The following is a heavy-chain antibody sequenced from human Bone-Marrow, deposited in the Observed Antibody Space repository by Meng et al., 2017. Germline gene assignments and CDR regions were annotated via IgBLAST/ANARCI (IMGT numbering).Heavy chain of an antibody. CDR1: GGSISSSSYY. D-gene: IGHD3-16*02. CDR3: ARGYYDYVWGSYPQGVYFDY. V-gene: IGHV4-39*07. CDR2: IYYSGST. Sequence: SETLSLTCTVSGGSISSSSYYWGWIRQPPGKGLEWIGSIYYSGSTYYNPSLKSRVTISVDTSKNQFSLKLSSVTAADTAVYYCARGYYDYVWGSYPQGVYFDYWGQRTLVTVSS. J-gene: IGHJ4*02.